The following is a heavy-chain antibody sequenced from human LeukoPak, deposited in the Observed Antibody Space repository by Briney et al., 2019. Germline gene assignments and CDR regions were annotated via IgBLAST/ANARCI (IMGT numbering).Heavy chain of an antibody. CDR2: IYPGDSDT. CDR1: GYSFTSYW. J-gene: IGHJ4*02. Sequence: GESLKISCKGPGYSFTSYWIGLVRPMPGKGLEGMGIIYPGDSDTRYSPSFRGQVPIPADKSISTAYLQWSSLKASDTAMYYCARCASRSYSSGWCYWGQGTLVPASS. CDR3: ARCASRSYSSGWCY. V-gene: IGHV5-51*01. D-gene: IGHD6-19*01.